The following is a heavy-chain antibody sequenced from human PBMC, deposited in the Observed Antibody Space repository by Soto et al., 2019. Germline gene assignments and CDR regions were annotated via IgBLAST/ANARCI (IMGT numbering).Heavy chain of an antibody. D-gene: IGHD3-16*01. V-gene: IGHV3-23*01. CDR2: IRGSSGST. J-gene: IGHJ4*02. CDR1: GFTFSTFD. Sequence: EVQLLESGGGLIQPGGSLILSCAASGFTFSTFDMTWVRQPPGKGLEWVSLIRGSSGSTYYADSVKGRFTISKDNSKNRLYLQMNSLRAEATAVYFCVKGAWLNYWGQGTMVTVSS. CDR3: VKGAWLNY.